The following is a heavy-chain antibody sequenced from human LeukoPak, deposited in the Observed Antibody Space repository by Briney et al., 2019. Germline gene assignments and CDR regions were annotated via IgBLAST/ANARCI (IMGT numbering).Heavy chain of an antibody. CDR2: IKQDGSEK. Sequence: GGSLRLSCAPSGFTFSTYWMSWVRQAPGKGLEWVANIKQDGSEKYYVDSVKGRFTISRDNAKNSLYLQMNSLRAEDTAMYYCARDESSGWHSLYAYWGQGTLVTVSS. CDR1: GFTFSTYW. D-gene: IGHD6-19*01. V-gene: IGHV3-7*01. J-gene: IGHJ4*02. CDR3: ARDESSGWHSLYAY.